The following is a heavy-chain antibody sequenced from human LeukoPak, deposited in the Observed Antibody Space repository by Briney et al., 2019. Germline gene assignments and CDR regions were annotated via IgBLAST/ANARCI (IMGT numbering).Heavy chain of an antibody. D-gene: IGHD5-24*01. Sequence: PGGSLRLPCAASGFTFSDFYMSWIRQAPGKGLEWVSYISDRGTYTNYADSVKGRFTISRDTAKNSLYLQMNSLGDEDTAVYYCARAPDGYNLDYWGRGTPVTVSS. CDR1: GFTFSDFY. CDR2: ISDRGTYT. CDR3: ARAPDGYNLDY. V-gene: IGHV3-11*05. J-gene: IGHJ4*02.